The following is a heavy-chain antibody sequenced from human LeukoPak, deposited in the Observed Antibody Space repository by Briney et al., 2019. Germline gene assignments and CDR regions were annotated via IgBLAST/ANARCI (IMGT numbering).Heavy chain of an antibody. CDR3: ATQGRSAISGI. CDR1: GFTFSNYW. D-gene: IGHD3-3*01. J-gene: IGHJ3*02. V-gene: IGHV3-74*01. CDR2: INSDGSTT. Sequence: GGSLRLSCAASGFTFSNYWMHWVRQAPGKGLVWVSRINSDGSTTYADSVKGRFTISRDNAEKTLYLQLNSLRAEDTAVYYCATQGRSAISGIWGQGTMVTVSS.